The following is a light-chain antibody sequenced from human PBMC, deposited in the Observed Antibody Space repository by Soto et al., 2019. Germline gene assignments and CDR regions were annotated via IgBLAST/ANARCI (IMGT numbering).Light chain of an antibody. CDR3: PQSASPPHA. Sequence: SPSTLSLSPGERATLSCRASQSVGSRYLAWYQQKPGQAPRLLIYGASSRATGIPDRFSGSGSVTDFTLTINRLEPEDFAVYYCPQSASPPHAFGQGTKV. V-gene: IGKV3-20*01. J-gene: IGKJ1*01. CDR1: QSVGSRY. CDR2: GAS.